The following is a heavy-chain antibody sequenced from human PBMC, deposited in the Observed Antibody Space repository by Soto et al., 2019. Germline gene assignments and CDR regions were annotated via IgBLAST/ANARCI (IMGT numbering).Heavy chain of an antibody. J-gene: IGHJ4*02. CDR3: AREGDYYDSSGYDYYFDY. D-gene: IGHD3-22*01. V-gene: IGHV3-33*01. CDR1: GFTFSSYG. CDR2: IWYDGSNK. Sequence: PGESLKISCAASGFTFSSYGMHWVRQAPGKGLEWVAVIWYDGSNKYYADSVKGRFTISRDNSKNTLYLKMNSLRAEDTAVYYCAREGDYYDSSGYDYYFDYWGRGTLVTVSS.